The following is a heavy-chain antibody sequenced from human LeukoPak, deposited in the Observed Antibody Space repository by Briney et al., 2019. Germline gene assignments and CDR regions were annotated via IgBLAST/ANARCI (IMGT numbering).Heavy chain of an antibody. V-gene: IGHV4-34*01. CDR1: GGSFSGYY. CDR3: ARTHIVATPTDFDY. J-gene: IGHJ4*02. Sequence: SEPLSLTCAVHGGSFSGYYWSWIRQPPGKGLEWIGEINHSGSTNYNPSLKSRVTISVDTSKNQFSLKLSSVTAADTAVYYCARTHIVATPTDFDYWGQGTLVTVSS. CDR2: INHSGST. D-gene: IGHD5-12*01.